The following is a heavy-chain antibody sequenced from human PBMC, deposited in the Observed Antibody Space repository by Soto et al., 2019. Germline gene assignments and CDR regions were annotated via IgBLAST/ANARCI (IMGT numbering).Heavy chain of an antibody. CDR1: GFTFSDYY. Sequence: XVSLRLSFAASGFTFSDYYMSWIRQAPGKGLEWVSYISSSGSTIYYADSVKGRFTISRDNAKNSLYLQMNSLRAEDTAVYYCAREGESGDTYYYYGMDVCAQGTTVTVSS. CDR2: ISSSGSTI. CDR3: AREGESGDTYYYYGMDV. D-gene: IGHD1-26*01. J-gene: IGHJ6*02. V-gene: IGHV3-11*01.